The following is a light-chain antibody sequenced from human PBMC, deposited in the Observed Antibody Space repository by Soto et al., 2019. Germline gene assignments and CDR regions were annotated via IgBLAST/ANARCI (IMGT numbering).Light chain of an antibody. V-gene: IGKV3-20*01. J-gene: IGKJ1*01. CDR3: QQYSSTPRGT. CDR1: QSVSSNY. CDR2: GAS. Sequence: ETVLTQSPGTLSLSPGERATLSCRASQSVSSNYLAWYQQTPGQAPRLLIYGASSRATGIPDRFSGSGSGTDFTLTISRLEPEDFAVYYCQQYSSTPRGTFGQGTKVEIK.